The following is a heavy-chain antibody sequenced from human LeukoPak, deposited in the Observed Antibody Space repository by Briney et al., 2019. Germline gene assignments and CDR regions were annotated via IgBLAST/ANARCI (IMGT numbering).Heavy chain of an antibody. Sequence: GSLRLSCAASGFTSTNVEMSWVRQAPGKGLEWVSFITDSGDTKYLADSVKGRFTISKDNAKNSLYLQMNSLRAEDTAVYYCARSSGYYYDSSGYYYYWGQGTLVSVSS. D-gene: IGHD3-22*01. CDR1: GFTSTNVE. CDR2: ITDSGDTK. CDR3: ARSSGYYYDSSGYYYY. J-gene: IGHJ4*02. V-gene: IGHV3-48*03.